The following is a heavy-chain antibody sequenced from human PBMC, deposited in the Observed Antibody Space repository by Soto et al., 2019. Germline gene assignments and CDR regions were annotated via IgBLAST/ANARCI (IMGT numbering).Heavy chain of an antibody. D-gene: IGHD6-19*01. J-gene: IGHJ4*02. Sequence: EVQLVESGGGLVQPGGSLRLSCAAAGFTFSSYWMHWVRQAPGKGLVWVSRITSDGSSTSYADSVKGRFTISRDNAKNTLYLQMNSLRAEDTAVYYCARSSGWDYFDYWGQGTLVTVSS. CDR3: ARSSGWDYFDY. CDR2: ITSDGSST. V-gene: IGHV3-74*01. CDR1: GFTFSSYW.